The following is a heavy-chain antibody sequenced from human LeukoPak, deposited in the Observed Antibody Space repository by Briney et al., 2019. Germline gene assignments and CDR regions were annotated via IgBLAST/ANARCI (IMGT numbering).Heavy chain of an antibody. CDR3: ARGGDCGSTSCYDDGFDI. V-gene: IGHV3-74*01. Sequence: GGSLRLSCAASRFAFSSYWVHWVRQAPGKGLVWVSRVNSGGNRTNYADSVKGRFDISRDNAKNTMYLQMNSLRVEDTAVYYCARGGDCGSTSCYDDGFDIWGQGTMVTVSS. D-gene: IGHD2-2*01. CDR1: RFAFSSYW. CDR2: VNSGGNRT. J-gene: IGHJ3*02.